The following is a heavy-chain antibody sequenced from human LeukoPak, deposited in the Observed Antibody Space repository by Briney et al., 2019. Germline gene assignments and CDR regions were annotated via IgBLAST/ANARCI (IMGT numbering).Heavy chain of an antibody. CDR1: GGSISSGSYY. D-gene: IGHD6-13*01. CDR3: ARLGPAAGTSFDY. J-gene: IGHJ4*02. Sequence: SETLSLTCTVSGGSISSGSYYWSWIRQPAGKGLEWIGRIYTSGSTNYNPSLKSRVTISVDTSKNQFSLKLSSVTAADTAVYYCARLGPAAGTSFDYWGQGTLVTVSS. CDR2: IYTSGST. V-gene: IGHV4-61*02.